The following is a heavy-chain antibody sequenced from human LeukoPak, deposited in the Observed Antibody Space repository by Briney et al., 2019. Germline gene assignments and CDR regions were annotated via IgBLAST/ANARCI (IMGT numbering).Heavy chain of an antibody. J-gene: IGHJ4*02. CDR1: GFTFSSYS. CDR2: ISSSSSYI. V-gene: IGHV3-21*01. Sequence: PGGSLRLPCAASGFTFSSYSMNWVRQAPGKGLEWVSSISSSSSYIYYADSVKGRFTISRDNPKNSLYVQMNSLRAEDTAVYYCVRDDDYGDYIGDYWGQGTLVTVSS. CDR3: VRDDDYGDYIGDY. D-gene: IGHD4-17*01.